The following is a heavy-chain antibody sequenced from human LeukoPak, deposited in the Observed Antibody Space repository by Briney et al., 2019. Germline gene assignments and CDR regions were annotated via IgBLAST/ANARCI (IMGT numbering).Heavy chain of an antibody. CDR1: GYTFTGYY. J-gene: IGHJ4*02. D-gene: IGHD5-18*01. CDR3: ARGYSYANFDY. CDR2: IDPTSSDT. Sequence: SVKISCRASGYTFTGYYMHWVRQAPGQGLEWMGRIDPTSSDTYYAQNFQGRVTMTRDTSISTAYMELSRLTSDDTAVYYCARGYSYANFDYWGQGTLVTVSS. V-gene: IGHV1-2*06.